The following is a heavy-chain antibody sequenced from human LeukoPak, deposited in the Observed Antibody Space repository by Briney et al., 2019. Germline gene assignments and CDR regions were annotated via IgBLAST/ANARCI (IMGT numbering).Heavy chain of an antibody. Sequence: TGGSLRLSCAASGFTFSSYVMHWVRQAPGKGLEWVGFIRSKGYGGTTEYAASVKGGFTISRDDSKSIAYLQMNSLKTEDTAVYYCTRGKGDQGWYWGQGTLVTVSS. CDR3: TRGKGDQGWY. CDR2: IRSKGYGGTT. CDR1: GFTFSSYV. V-gene: IGHV3-49*04. J-gene: IGHJ4*02. D-gene: IGHD2-15*01.